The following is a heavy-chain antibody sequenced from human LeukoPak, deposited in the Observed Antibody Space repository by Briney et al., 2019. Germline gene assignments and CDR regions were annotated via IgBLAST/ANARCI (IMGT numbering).Heavy chain of an antibody. Sequence: GGSLRLSCAASGFTFSSYAMTWVRQAPGEGLEWVSAISPSGGDTYYADSVQGRFSISRDDSKNTLYLQMNSLRAEDTAVHYCAKFHTLRSRLHVFDYWGQGTLVTVSS. J-gene: IGHJ4*02. CDR3: AKFHTLRSRLHVFDY. CDR2: ISPSGGDT. CDR1: GFTFSSYA. V-gene: IGHV3-23*01. D-gene: IGHD5-24*01.